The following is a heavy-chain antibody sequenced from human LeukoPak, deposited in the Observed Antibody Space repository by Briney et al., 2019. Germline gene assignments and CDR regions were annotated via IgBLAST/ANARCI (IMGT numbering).Heavy chain of an antibody. CDR3: ARVGDYTQYYYYYGMDV. D-gene: IGHD4-17*01. V-gene: IGHV1-2*02. CDR2: INPNSGGT. CDR1: GYTFTSYG. Sequence: GASVKVSCKASGYTFTSYGISWVRQAPGQGLEWMGWINPNSGGTNYAQKFQGRVTMTRDTSISTAYMELSRLRSDDTAVYYCARVGDYTQYYYYYGMDVWGQGTTVTVSS. J-gene: IGHJ6*02.